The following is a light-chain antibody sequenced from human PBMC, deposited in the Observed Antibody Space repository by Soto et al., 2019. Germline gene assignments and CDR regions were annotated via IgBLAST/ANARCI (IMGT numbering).Light chain of an antibody. V-gene: IGKV1-9*01. CDR1: QDISSF. CDR3: QQIKTYPRT. J-gene: IGKJ2*01. Sequence: DIQLTQSPSFLSASVRDRVTITCRASQDISSFLAWYQQKAGKAPKLLIFAASTLQSGVPSRFSGSGSGTEFTLTISSLQPEDFATYYCQQIKTYPRTFGQGTKLEIK. CDR2: AAS.